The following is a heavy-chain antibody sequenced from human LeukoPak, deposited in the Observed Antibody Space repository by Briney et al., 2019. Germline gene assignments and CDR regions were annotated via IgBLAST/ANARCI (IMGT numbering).Heavy chain of an antibody. J-gene: IGHJ5*02. CDR1: GYTVTSYG. V-gene: IGHV1-18*01. Sequence: ASVKVSCKASGYTVTSYGINWVRQAPGQGLEWMGWISAYNKRNYAQKFQGRVTMTTDTSTSTAYMELRNLRSDDTAVYYCARVSAPPDYGDYVSENWFDPWGQGTLVTVSS. D-gene: IGHD4-17*01. CDR3: ARVSAPPDYGDYVSENWFDP. CDR2: ISAYNKR.